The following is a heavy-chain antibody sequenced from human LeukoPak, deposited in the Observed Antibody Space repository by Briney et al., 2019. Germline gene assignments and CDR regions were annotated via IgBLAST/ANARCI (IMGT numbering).Heavy chain of an antibody. D-gene: IGHD1-14*01. CDR3: ARSPRGGTKTYFDY. CDR1: GGSISSHY. CDR2: IYYSGST. J-gene: IGHJ4*02. V-gene: IGHV4-59*11. Sequence: KPSETLSLTCTVSGGSISSHYWSWIRQPPGKGLEWIGYIYYSGSTNYNPSLKSRVTISVDTSKNQFSLKLSSVTAADTAVYYCARSPRGGTKTYFDYWGQGTLVTVSP.